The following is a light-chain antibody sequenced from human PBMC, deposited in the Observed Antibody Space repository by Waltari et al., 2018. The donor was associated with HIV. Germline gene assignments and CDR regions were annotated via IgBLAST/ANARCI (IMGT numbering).Light chain of an antibody. CDR3: QQADSLPLT. Sequence: DIQLTQSPSYVSASVGDTVTVTCRARQDISRSFAWYQQKPGKAPELLILAASTLQSGVSSRFSGSGSGTSFTLTINTLRTEDFATYYCQQADSLPLTFGGGTKVEI. CDR2: AAS. V-gene: IGKV1-12*01. J-gene: IGKJ4*01. CDR1: QDISRS.